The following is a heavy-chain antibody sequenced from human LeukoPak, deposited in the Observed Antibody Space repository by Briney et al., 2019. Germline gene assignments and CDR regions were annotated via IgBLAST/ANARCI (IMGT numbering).Heavy chain of an antibody. CDR2: ISAYNGNT. D-gene: IGHD6-13*01. CDR1: GYTFGNYG. J-gene: IGHJ4*02. Sequence: GASVKVSCKAAGYTFGNYGIKWVRQAPGQGLEWMGWISAYNGNTNYAQKLQGRVTMTTDTSTSTAYMELRSLRSDDTAVYYCARDRKLAAAGTSGYWGQGTLVTVSS. CDR3: ARDRKLAAAGTSGY. V-gene: IGHV1-18*01.